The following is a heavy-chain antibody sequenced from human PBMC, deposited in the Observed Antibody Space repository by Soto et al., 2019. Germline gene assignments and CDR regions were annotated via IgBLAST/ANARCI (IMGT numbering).Heavy chain of an antibody. CDR3: ARRRGSGYHDAFDI. J-gene: IGHJ3*02. CDR1: GYTFTGYY. Sequence: ASVKVSCKASGYTFTGYYMHWVRQAPGQGLEWMGWINPNSGGTNYAQKFQGWVTMTRDTSISTAYMELSRLRSDDTAVYYCARRRGSGYHDAFDIWGQGTTVTVSS. V-gene: IGHV1-2*04. D-gene: IGHD3-22*01. CDR2: INPNSGGT.